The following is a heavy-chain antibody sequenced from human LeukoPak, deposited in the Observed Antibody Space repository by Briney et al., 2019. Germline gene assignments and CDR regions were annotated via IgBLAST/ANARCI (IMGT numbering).Heavy chain of an antibody. D-gene: IGHD5-18*01. J-gene: IGHJ4*02. Sequence: SETLSLTCAVYGGSFSGYYWGWTRQPPGKGREWIGSIYYSGSTYYNPSLKSRVTISVDTSKNQFSLKLSSVTAADTAVYYCARVTSGYSYGHFDYWGQGALVTVSS. CDR1: GGSFSGYY. V-gene: IGHV4-34*01. CDR3: ARVTSGYSYGHFDY. CDR2: IYYSGST.